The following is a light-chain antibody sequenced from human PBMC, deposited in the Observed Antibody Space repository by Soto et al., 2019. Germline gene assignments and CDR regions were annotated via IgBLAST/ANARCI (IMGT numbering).Light chain of an antibody. CDR3: QQLNSYPYT. CDR2: AAY. V-gene: IGKV1-9*01. CDR1: QGISSY. Sequence: DIQLTQSPSFLSASVGDRVTITCRASQGISSYLAWNQQKPGKAPKLLIYAAYTLQSGVPSRFSGSGSGTEFTLTISSLQPEDFETYYCQQLNSYPYTFGQGTKLEIK. J-gene: IGKJ2*01.